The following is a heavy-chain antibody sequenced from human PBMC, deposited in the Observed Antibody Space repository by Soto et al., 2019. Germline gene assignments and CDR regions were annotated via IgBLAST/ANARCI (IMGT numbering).Heavy chain of an antibody. J-gene: IGHJ4*02. CDR1: GGTFSIYA. D-gene: IGHD3-22*01. CDR3: ARGVHYDSSGYYYFY. V-gene: IGHV1-69*01. Sequence: VKVSCKASGGTFSIYAIDWVRQAPGQGLEWMGGIIPLFGTANYAQNFQGRITITADESTNTAYMELRSLRSEDTAVYYCARGVHYDSSGYYYFYWGQGTLVTVSS. CDR2: IIPLFGTA.